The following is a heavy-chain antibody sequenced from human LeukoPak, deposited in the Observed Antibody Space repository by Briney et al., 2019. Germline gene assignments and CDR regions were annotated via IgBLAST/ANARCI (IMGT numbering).Heavy chain of an antibody. V-gene: IGHV4-59*01. J-gene: IGHJ6*04. CDR1: GGSISSYY. CDR2: IYYSGYT. D-gene: IGHD3-10*01. Sequence: SETLSLTCTVSGGSISSYYWSWIRQPPGKGLKWIGNIYYSGYTTYSPSLRSRVTISVDTSKNQFSLKLSSVTAADTAVYYCARLRYGSGIYEDVWGKGTTVTVSS. CDR3: ARLRYGSGIYEDV.